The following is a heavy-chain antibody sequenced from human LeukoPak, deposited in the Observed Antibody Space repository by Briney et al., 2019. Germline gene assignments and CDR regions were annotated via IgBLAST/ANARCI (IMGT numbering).Heavy chain of an antibody. CDR2: INPSGGAT. Sequence: GGSLRLSCAASGFTFSSYAMSWVRQSPGKGLEWVSIINPSGGATFYADSVKGRFTVFRDNSRNTLFLQMQGLRAEDTAVYYCTSQTYKGSARYYSDYWGQGTLVTVSS. CDR1: GFTFSSYA. CDR3: TSQTYKGSARYYSDY. V-gene: IGHV3-23*01. J-gene: IGHJ4*02. D-gene: IGHD1-1*01.